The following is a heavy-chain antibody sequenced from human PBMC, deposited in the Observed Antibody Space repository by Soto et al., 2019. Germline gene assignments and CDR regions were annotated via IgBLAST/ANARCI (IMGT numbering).Heavy chain of an antibody. J-gene: IGHJ6*02. Sequence: QVQLVQSGAEVKKPGSSVKVSCKASGGTFSSYAISWVRQAPGQGLEWMGGIIPIFGTANYAQKFQGRVTIIADESTSTAYMELSSLRSEDTAVLYWASNNNVLTGSYYYGMDVWGQGTTVTVSS. CDR3: ASNNNVLTGSYYYGMDV. D-gene: IGHD3-9*01. CDR1: GGTFSSYA. CDR2: IIPIFGTA. V-gene: IGHV1-69*12.